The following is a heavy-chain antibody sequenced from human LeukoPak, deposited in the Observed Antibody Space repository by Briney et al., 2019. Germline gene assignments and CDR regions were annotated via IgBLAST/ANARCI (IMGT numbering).Heavy chain of an antibody. Sequence: GAPVKLSCKASGYTFSNYAIHWVRQAPGQRFEWMGWINAGNGHTKYSQYFQGRVTITRDSSASTVYIDLSSLTSEDTAVYYCARGIWSARTVDYYLDSWGQGTLVTVSS. CDR3: ARGIWSARTVDYYLDS. CDR1: GYTFSNYA. D-gene: IGHD2-21*01. CDR2: INAGNGHT. J-gene: IGHJ4*02. V-gene: IGHV1-3*01.